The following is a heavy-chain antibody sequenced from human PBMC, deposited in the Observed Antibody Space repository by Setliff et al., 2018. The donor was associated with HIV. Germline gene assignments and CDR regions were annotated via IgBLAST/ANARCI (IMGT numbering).Heavy chain of an antibody. CDR3: ARGRGAYSGSYLDS. CDR1: GYTFSNYG. J-gene: IGHJ4*02. V-gene: IGHV1-18*01. Sequence: SVKVSCKASGYTFSNYGIIWVRQAPGQGLEWMGWISAYNGDTKYAQKVQGRVTMTTDTSTTTVYMELTRLRSDDTAMYYCARGRGAYSGSYLDSWGQGTLGTVSS. D-gene: IGHD1-26*01. CDR2: ISAYNGDT.